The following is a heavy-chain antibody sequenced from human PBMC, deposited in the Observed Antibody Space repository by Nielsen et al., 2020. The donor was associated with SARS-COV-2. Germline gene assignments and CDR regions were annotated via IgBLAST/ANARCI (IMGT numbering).Heavy chain of an antibody. J-gene: IGHJ4*02. CDR3: ARVFNIGHYYDSSGYLGY. CDR1: GFTFSSYG. V-gene: IGHV3-33*01. CDR2: IWYDGSNK. Sequence: GESLKISCAASGFTFSSYGMHWVRQAPGKGLEWVAVIWYDGSNKYYADSVKGRFTISRDNSKNTLYLQMNSLRAEDTAVYYCARVFNIGHYYDSSGYLGYWGQGTLVTVSS. D-gene: IGHD3-22*01.